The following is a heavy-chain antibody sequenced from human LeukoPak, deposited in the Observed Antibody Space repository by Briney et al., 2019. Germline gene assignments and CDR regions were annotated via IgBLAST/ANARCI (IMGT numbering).Heavy chain of an antibody. CDR2: IKQDGSEK. D-gene: IGHD3-10*01. Sequence: GGSLRPSCAASGFTFSSYWMSWVRQAPGKGLEWVASIKQDGSEKHYVDSVKGRFTISRDNSKNTLYLQMNSLRTEDTAVYYCAKASSMVRGVHIDYWGQGTLVTVSS. J-gene: IGHJ4*02. CDR3: AKASSMVRGVHIDY. V-gene: IGHV3-7*01. CDR1: GFTFSSYW.